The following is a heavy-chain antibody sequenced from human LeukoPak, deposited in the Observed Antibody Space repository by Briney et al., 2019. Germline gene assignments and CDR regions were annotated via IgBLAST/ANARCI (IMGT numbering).Heavy chain of an antibody. CDR3: AREGGRYSGSYFLDY. D-gene: IGHD1-26*01. CDR1: GGSISSYY. J-gene: IGHJ4*02. Sequence: SETLSLTCTVSGGSISSYYWSWIRQPAGKGLEWIGRIYTSGSTNYNPSLKSRVTISVDTSKNQFSLKLSSVTAADTAVYYCAREGGRYSGSYFLDYWGQGTLVTVSS. CDR2: IYTSGST. V-gene: IGHV4-4*07.